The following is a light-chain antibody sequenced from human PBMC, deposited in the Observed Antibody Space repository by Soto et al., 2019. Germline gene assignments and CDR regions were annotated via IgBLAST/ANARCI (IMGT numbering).Light chain of an antibody. J-gene: IGKJ4*01. CDR3: QQHSRSIT. Sequence: EIVLTQTPGTVSLSPGERATLSCRASQSVRSTYFAWYQHKPGQAPRLLIFDASTRATGIPDRFSGSASGTDFTLTISRLEPEDSAVYYCQQHSRSITFGGGTKVDIK. CDR1: QSVRSTY. CDR2: DAS. V-gene: IGKV3-20*01.